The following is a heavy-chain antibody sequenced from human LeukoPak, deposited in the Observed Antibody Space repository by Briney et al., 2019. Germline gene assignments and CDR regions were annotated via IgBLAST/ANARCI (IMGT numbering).Heavy chain of an antibody. D-gene: IGHD2-2*01. CDR3: ARGAVVVPNWFDP. V-gene: IGHV4-61*02. J-gene: IGHJ5*02. Sequence: PSETLSLTCTVSGGSISSGSFYWSWIRQPAGKGLEWIGRIYTTGRTNYNPSLKSRVTISVDTSKNQFSLKLSSVTAADTAVYYCARGAVVVPNWFDPWGQGTLVIASS. CDR2: IYTTGRT. CDR1: GGSISSGSFY.